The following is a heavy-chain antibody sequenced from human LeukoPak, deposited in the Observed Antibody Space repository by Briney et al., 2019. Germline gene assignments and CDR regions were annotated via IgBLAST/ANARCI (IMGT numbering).Heavy chain of an antibody. V-gene: IGHV4-61*08. CDR3: ARVVQGWEYYYYYMDV. Sequence: PSETLSLTCTVSGDSISSGGYYWNWIRQPPGKGLEWIGYIYHSGITNYNPSLKSRVTISVDTSKNQFSLKLSSVTAADTAVYYCARVVQGWEYYYYYMDVWGKGTTVTVSS. D-gene: IGHD1-26*01. CDR1: GDSISSGGYY. CDR2: IYHSGIT. J-gene: IGHJ6*03.